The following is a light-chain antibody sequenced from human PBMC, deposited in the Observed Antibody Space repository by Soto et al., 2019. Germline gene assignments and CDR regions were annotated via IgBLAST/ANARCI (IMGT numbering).Light chain of an antibody. V-gene: IGKV3-20*01. Sequence: EIVLTQSPGTLSLSPGERATLSCRASQSVSSSYLDWYQQKPGQAPRLLIYGASSRSTGIPDRFSGSGSGTDFTLTISRLEPEDFAVYYCQQSGSSPPTFGPVTKVDIK. J-gene: IGKJ3*01. CDR2: GAS. CDR1: QSVSSSY. CDR3: QQSGSSPPT.